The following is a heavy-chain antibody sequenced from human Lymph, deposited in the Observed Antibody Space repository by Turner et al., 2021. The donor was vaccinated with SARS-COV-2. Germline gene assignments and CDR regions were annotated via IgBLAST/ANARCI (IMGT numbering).Heavy chain of an antibody. CDR2: MDPNSGNT. CDR3: ARAAQLTVWFDP. J-gene: IGHJ5*02. Sequence: QVQLVQSGAEVKKPGASVKVSCLASGYSFNRYDINWVRQSIGQGLEWMGWMDPNSGNTGYAQKFQGRVTMTRNTSISTAYMELSSLRSEDTAVYYCARAAQLTVWFDPWGQGTLVTVSS. V-gene: IGHV1-8*01. CDR1: GYSFNRYD. D-gene: IGHD3-9*01.